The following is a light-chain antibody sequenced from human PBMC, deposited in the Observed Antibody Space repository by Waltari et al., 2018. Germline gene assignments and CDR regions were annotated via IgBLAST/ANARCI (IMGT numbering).Light chain of an antibody. CDR1: QSVCKY. J-gene: IGKJ1*01. CDR2: HAS. CDR3: QKYDFLPAT. Sequence: EMVLTPSPGTLSLSPGDRATPSGRASQSVCKYLAWYQQRPGQAPRLLLYHASIRATGIPDRFSGSGFGTDFSLTISRLEPEDFAVYYCQKYDFLPATFGQGTTVEIK. V-gene: IGKV3-20*01.